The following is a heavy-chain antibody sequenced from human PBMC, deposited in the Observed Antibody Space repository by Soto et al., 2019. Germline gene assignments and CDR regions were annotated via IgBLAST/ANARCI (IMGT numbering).Heavy chain of an antibody. Sequence: EVQLVQSGAEVKKPGDSLKISCQGSGYSFTNYWIAWVRQMPGKGLEWMGIIYPGDSDTMYSPSFQGQVTFSADKSITTAYLQWSSLKASDTAIYYCATKAVPGAWYEYWGQGTLVTVSS. CDR3: ATKAVPGAWYEY. J-gene: IGHJ4*02. CDR2: IYPGDSDT. V-gene: IGHV5-51*01. D-gene: IGHD6-19*01. CDR1: GYSFTNYW.